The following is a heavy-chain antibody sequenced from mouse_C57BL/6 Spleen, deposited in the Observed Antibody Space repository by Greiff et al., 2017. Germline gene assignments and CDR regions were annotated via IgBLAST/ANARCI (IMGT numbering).Heavy chain of an antibody. CDR2: IYPGDGDT. J-gene: IGHJ3*01. Sequence: QVQLKESGAELVKPGASVKISCKASGYAFSSYWMNWVKQRPGKGLEWIGQIYPGDGDTNYNGKFKGKATLTADKSSSTAYMQLSSLTSEDSAVYFCARHTTVVDLPFAYWGQGTLVTVSA. CDR3: ARHTTVVDLPFAY. CDR1: GYAFSSYW. D-gene: IGHD1-1*01. V-gene: IGHV1-80*01.